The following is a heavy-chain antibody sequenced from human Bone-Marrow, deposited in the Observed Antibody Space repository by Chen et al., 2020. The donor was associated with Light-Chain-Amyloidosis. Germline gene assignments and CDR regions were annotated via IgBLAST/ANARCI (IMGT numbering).Heavy chain of an antibody. D-gene: IGHD2-21*01. J-gene: IGHJ4*02. CDR1: GFSFSNAW. CDR3: ASYGGLVVVEAAV. V-gene: IGHV3-15*01. CDR2: IKSESDGVTT. Sequence: EVRLVESGGGVVKPGGSLRLSCEASGFSFSNAWVTWVRQAPGKGLEWLGRIKSESDGVTTAFAATVQGRFGISRDQTRNTVYLQISSLKSDDTAIYYCASYGGLVVVEAAVWGQGTQVTVSS.